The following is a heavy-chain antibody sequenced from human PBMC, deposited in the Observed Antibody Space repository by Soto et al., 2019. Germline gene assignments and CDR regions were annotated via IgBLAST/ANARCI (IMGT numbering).Heavy chain of an antibody. Sequence: QVQLQESGPGLVKPSQTLSLTCTVSGGSINSGDYYWSWIRQHPGKGLEWIGYIYYSGSTYYNPSLKSRVTISVDTSKNQFSLKLSSVTAADTAVYYCARVDRKVGYCSGGSCYRQGDGMDVWGQGTTVTVSS. D-gene: IGHD2-15*01. CDR2: IYYSGST. CDR3: ARVDRKVGYCSGGSCYRQGDGMDV. J-gene: IGHJ6*02. V-gene: IGHV4-31*03. CDR1: GGSINSGDYY.